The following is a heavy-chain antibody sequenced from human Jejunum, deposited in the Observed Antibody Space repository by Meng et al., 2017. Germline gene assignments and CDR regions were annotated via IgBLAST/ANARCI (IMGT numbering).Heavy chain of an antibody. D-gene: IGHD6-6*01. Sequence: QVQLQESGPGLVKPSETLSLTFAVSGDSISSTYYYWDWVRQPPGKGLEWIGSIFYSRSASYNPSLKSRVTISVDTSKNQFSLNLRAVAAADTGLYYCARESYSTSSYSAIDYWGQGTLVTVSS. CDR2: IFYSRSA. CDR3: ARESYSTSSYSAIDY. CDR1: GDSISSTYYY. V-gene: IGHV4-39*02. J-gene: IGHJ4*02.